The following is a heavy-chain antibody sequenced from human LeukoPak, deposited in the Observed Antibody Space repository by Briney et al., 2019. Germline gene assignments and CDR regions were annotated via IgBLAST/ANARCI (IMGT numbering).Heavy chain of an antibody. J-gene: IGHJ4*02. CDR1: GGSISSYY. CDR2: IYYSGST. V-gene: IGHV4-59*01. D-gene: IGHD6-13*01. CDR3: ARTVGIAAAGTSNFDY. Sequence: SGTLSLTCTVSGGSISSYYWSWIRQPPGKGLEWIGYIYYSGSTNYNPSLKSRVTISVDTSKNQFSLKLSSVTAADTAVYYCARTVGIAAAGTSNFDYWGQGTLVTVSS.